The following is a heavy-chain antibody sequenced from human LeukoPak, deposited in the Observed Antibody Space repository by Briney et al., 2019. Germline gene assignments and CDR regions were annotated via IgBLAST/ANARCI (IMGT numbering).Heavy chain of an antibody. Sequence: GASVKASCKASGYTFTGYYMHWVRQAPGQGLEWMGWINPNSGGTNYAQKFQGRVTMTRDTSISTAYMELSRLRSDDTAVYYCASGSTDYGDYNRLDYWGQGTLVTVSS. J-gene: IGHJ4*02. V-gene: IGHV1-2*02. D-gene: IGHD4-17*01. CDR1: GYTFTGYY. CDR2: INPNSGGT. CDR3: ASGSTDYGDYNRLDY.